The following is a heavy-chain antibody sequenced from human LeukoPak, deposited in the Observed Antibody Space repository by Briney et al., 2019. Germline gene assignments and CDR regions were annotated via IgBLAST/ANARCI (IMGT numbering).Heavy chain of an antibody. CDR3: ARVSYDSSGYIDY. V-gene: IGHV3-33*01. CDR2: IWYDGSNK. CDR1: GFTFSSYG. J-gene: IGHJ4*02. D-gene: IGHD3-22*01. Sequence: GRSPRLSCAASGFTFSSYGMHWVRQAPGKGLEWVAVIWYDGSNKYYADSVKGRFTISRDNSKNTLYLQMNSLRAEDTAVYYCARVSYDSSGYIDYWGQGTLVTVSS.